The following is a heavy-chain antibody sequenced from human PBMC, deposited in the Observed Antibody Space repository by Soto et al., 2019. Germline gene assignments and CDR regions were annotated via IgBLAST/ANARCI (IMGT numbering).Heavy chain of an antibody. Sequence: QVQLVESGGGVVQPGRSLRLSCAASGFTFSSYAMHWVRQAPGKGLEGVAVISYDGSNKYYADSVKGRFTISRDNSKNTLHLQMNSLRAEDTAVYYCARDQSDDYVWGSYRPGFDYWGQGTLVTVSS. CDR3: ARDQSDDYVWGSYRPGFDY. J-gene: IGHJ4*02. D-gene: IGHD3-16*02. CDR2: ISYDGSNK. CDR1: GFTFSSYA. V-gene: IGHV3-30-3*01.